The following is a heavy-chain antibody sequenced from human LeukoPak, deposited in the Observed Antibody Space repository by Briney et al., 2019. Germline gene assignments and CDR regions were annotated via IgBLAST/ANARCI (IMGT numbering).Heavy chain of an antibody. D-gene: IGHD3-16*01. CDR2: IIPIFGTA. J-gene: IGHJ3*02. CDR3: ARDPSPPDSLGDAFDI. Sequence: ASVKVSCKASGGTFSSYAISWVRQALGQGLEWMGGIIPIFGTANYAQKFQGRVTITADKSTSTAYMELSSLRSEDTAVYYCARDPSPPDSLGDAFDIWGQGTMVTVSS. V-gene: IGHV1-69*06. CDR1: GGTFSSYA.